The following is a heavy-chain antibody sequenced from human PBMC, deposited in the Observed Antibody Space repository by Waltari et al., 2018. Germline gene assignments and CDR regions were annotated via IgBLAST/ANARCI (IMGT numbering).Heavy chain of an antibody. CDR2: ISSSSSTV. V-gene: IGHV3-48*01. Sequence: EVHLVQSGGGLVQPGGSLRLSCSASGFNFSSYSMDWFRQAPGKGLEWVSYISSSSSTVYYADSVKGRFTISRDNAKNSLYLQMNSLRAEDTAVYYCAREYYTHFDYWGQGTLDTVSS. CDR3: AREYYTHFDY. J-gene: IGHJ4*02. D-gene: IGHD3-10*01. CDR1: GFNFSSYS.